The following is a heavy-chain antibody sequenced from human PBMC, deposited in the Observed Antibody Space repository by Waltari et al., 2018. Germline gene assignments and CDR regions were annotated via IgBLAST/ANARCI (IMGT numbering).Heavy chain of an antibody. CDR2: ISSSSIAL. J-gene: IGHJ4*02. CDR1: GFAVRSYT. D-gene: IGHD3-9*01. V-gene: IGHV3-21*02. CDR3: ARGQYKSDRTGYYYLHY. Sequence: EVQLVESGGGLVKPGGSLTLSCAGSGFAVRSYTMRWVRQVPGKGLEWVSAISSSSIALYYADSVKGRFTISGDNAKNSLFLQMNSLRAEDTAVYYCARGQYKSDRTGYYYLHYWGQGTLVTVSS.